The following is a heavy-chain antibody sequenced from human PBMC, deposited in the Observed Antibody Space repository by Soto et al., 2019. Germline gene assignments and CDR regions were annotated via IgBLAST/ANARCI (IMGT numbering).Heavy chain of an antibody. D-gene: IGHD2-15*01. CDR1: GFTFSSYW. V-gene: IGHV3-74*01. Sequence: PGGSLRLSCAASGFTFSSYWMHWVRQAPGKGLVWVSRINSDGSSTSYADSVKGRFTISRDNAKNTLYLQMNSLRAEDTAVYYCARRVAMRDYYYYGMDVWGQGTTVTVSS. CDR2: INSDGSST. J-gene: IGHJ6*02. CDR3: ARRVAMRDYYYYGMDV.